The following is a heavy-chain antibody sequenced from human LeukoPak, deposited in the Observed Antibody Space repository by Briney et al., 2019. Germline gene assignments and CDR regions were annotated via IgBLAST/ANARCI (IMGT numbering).Heavy chain of an antibody. CDR3: ARVAQGATTENYFYYYMDV. D-gene: IGHD4-11*01. Sequence: GGSLRLSCEPSGFAFNSYTITWVRQAPGKGLESVSSITSRSSHIYIADSVKGRFTISRDNAKNSLFLQMSSLRVEDTAVYYCARVAQGATTENYFYYYMDVWGKGTTVTVSS. CDR2: ITSRSSHI. V-gene: IGHV3-21*01. CDR1: GFAFNSYT. J-gene: IGHJ6*03.